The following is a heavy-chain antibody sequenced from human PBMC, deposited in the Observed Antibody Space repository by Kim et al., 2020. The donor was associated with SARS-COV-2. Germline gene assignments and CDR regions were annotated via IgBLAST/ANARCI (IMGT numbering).Heavy chain of an antibody. J-gene: IGHJ6*02. CDR3: ARVVVVVADPGSDYGMDV. D-gene: IGHD2-15*01. V-gene: IGHV3-30*07. Sequence: KGRITISSNNSKNNLYLQMNSLRAEDTAVYYCARVVVVVADPGSDYGMDVWGQGTTVTVSS.